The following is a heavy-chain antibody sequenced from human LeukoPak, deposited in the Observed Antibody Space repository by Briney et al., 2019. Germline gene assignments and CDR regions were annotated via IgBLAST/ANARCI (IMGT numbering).Heavy chain of an antibody. CDR2: INPRNGAT. CDR3: ARDPRDTGGSYDS. CDR1: GYTFTSYY. Sequence: GASVKVSCTASGYTFTSYYIHWVRPAPGQGPDWMGYINPRNGATYYSQKFKDRVTMTRDTSISTAYMEVSSLNSDDTAVYYCARDPRDTGGSYDSWGQGTLLTVSS. J-gene: IGHJ5*01. D-gene: IGHD2-8*02. V-gene: IGHV1-2*02.